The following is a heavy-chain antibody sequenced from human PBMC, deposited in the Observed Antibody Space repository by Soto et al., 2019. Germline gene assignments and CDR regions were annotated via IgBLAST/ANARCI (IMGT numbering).Heavy chain of an antibody. D-gene: IGHD5-18*01. CDR3: ARDSERQLWLDYYYYYYMDV. J-gene: IGHJ6*03. CDR1: GFTFSSYS. Sequence: PGGALRLSCAASGFTFSSYSMNWVRQAPGKGLEWVSYISSSSSTIYYADSVKGRFTISRDNAKNSLYLQMNSLRAEDTAVYYCARDSERQLWLDYYYYYYMDVWGKGTTVTVSS. V-gene: IGHV3-48*01. CDR2: ISSSSSTI.